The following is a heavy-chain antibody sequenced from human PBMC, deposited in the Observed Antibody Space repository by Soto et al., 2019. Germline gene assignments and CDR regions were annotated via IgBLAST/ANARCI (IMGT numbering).Heavy chain of an antibody. J-gene: IGHJ4*02. D-gene: IGHD3-9*01. CDR2: ISYDASNK. Sequence: QVQLVESGGGVVQPGRSPRVSCAASGFTFSSYTMHWVRQAPGKGLEWVALISYDASNKYYADSVKGRFTISRDNSKNALLYLQMNSLRAEDTAVYYCARCLGYDNYYFDYWGQGTLVTVSS. CDR3: ARCLGYDNYYFDY. CDR1: GFTFSSYT. V-gene: IGHV3-30-3*01.